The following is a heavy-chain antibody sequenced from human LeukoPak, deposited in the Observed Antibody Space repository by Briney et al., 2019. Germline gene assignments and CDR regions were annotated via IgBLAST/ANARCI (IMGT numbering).Heavy chain of an antibody. D-gene: IGHD2-2*01. J-gene: IGHJ4*02. CDR3: AKSTLVVPAAMDYFDY. Sequence: TGRSLRLSCAASGFTFDDYAMHWVRQAPGKGLEWVSGISWNSGSIGYADSVKGRFTISRDNAKNSLYLQMNSLRAEDTALYYCAKSTLVVPAAMDYFDYWGQGILVTVSS. CDR1: GFTFDDYA. CDR2: ISWNSGSI. V-gene: IGHV3-9*01.